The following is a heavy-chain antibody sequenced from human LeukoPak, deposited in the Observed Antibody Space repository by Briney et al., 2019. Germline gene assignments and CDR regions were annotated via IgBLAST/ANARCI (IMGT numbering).Heavy chain of an antibody. D-gene: IGHD3-22*01. CDR1: GFTFSNAW. CDR3: TTDVDYYDSSGYYSPSDY. V-gene: IGHV3-15*07. Sequence: GGSLRLSCAASGFTFSNAWMNWVRQAPGKGLEWVGRIKSKTDGGTTDYAAPVKGRFTISRDDSKNTLYLQMNSLKTEDKAVYYCTTDVDYYDSSGYYSPSDYWGQGTLVTVSS. J-gene: IGHJ4*02. CDR2: IKSKTDGGTT.